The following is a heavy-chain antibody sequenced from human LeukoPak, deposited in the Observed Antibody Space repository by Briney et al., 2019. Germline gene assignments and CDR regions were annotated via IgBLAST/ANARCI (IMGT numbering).Heavy chain of an antibody. Sequence: ASVKVSCKASGYTFTSYDINWVRQATGQGLEWMGWMNPNSGNTGYAQKFQGRVTMTRNTSISTAYMELSSLRSEDTAVYYCAKGSGVLPPTTYLVHWGQGTLVTVSS. CDR3: AKGSGVLPPTTYLVH. CDR1: GYTFTSYD. D-gene: IGHD1-14*01. CDR2: MNPNSGNT. V-gene: IGHV1-8*01. J-gene: IGHJ4*02.